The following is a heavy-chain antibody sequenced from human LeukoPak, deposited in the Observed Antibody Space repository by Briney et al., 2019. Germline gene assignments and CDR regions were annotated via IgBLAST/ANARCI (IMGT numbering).Heavy chain of an antibody. CDR2: IYPADSDT. J-gene: IGHJ4*02. CDR1: GFSFTSYW. CDR3: ARPGQLGEYTPYYFDF. D-gene: IGHD3-16*01. V-gene: IGHV5-51*01. Sequence: GESLKISCKGSGFSFTSYWIGWVRQMPGKGLEYMGIIYPADSDTRYSPSFQGQVTISADKSISTAYLQWSSLKASDTAMYYCARPGQLGEYTPYYFDFRGQGTLVTVSS.